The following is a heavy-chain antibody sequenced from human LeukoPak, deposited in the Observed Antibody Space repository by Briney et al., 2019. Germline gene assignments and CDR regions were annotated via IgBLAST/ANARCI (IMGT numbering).Heavy chain of an antibody. CDR1: GFTFSSYA. J-gene: IGHJ4*02. Sequence: RPGGSLRLSCAASGFTFSSYAMSWVRQAPGKGLEWVSAIGGSGGSTYYADSVKGRFTISRDNSKNTLYLQMNSLRAEDTAVYYCAKGRRVYSSSLQYYFDYWGQGTLVTVSS. D-gene: IGHD6-13*01. CDR3: AKGRRVYSSSLQYYFDY. CDR2: IGGSGGST. V-gene: IGHV3-23*01.